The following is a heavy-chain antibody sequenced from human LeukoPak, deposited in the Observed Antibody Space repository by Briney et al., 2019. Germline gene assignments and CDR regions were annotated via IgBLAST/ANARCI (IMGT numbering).Heavy chain of an antibody. V-gene: IGHV3-30-3*01. CDR2: ISHDGTEK. Sequence: GGSLRLSCAASGLSFSSYAMHWVRQAPGKGLEWVAVISHDGTEKYYGDSVKGRFTISRDNSKNTLYLQMNSLRAEDTALYYCARDGHSVPLDYWGQGTLVTVSS. CDR3: ARDGHSVPLDY. CDR1: GLSFSSYA. D-gene: IGHD5/OR15-5a*01. J-gene: IGHJ4*02.